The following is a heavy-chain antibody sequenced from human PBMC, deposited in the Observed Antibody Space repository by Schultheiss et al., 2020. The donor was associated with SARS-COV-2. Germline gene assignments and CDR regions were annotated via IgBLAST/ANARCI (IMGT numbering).Heavy chain of an antibody. CDR1: GGSFSGYY. V-gene: IGHV4-34*01. J-gene: IGHJ6*02. CDR2: IYYSGST. Sequence: SETLSLTCAVYGGSFSGYYWSWIRQPPGKGLEWFGSIYYSGSTNYNPSLKSRVTISVDKTKNQFSLKLSSVTAADTAVYYCARESEGGGGSMDVWGQGTTVTVSS. CDR3: ARESEGGGGSMDV. D-gene: IGHD3-16*01.